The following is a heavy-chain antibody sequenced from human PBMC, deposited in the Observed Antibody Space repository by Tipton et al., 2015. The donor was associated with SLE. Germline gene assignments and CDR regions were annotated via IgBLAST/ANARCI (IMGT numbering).Heavy chain of an antibody. CDR1: GFILRSYW. Sequence: LRLSCAASGFILRSYWMSWVRQAPGKGLEWIGYKYYSGVTNSNPSLRSRVTISIDMSKNQFSLPLSSVTAADTAVYYCARELMVVRGFSRRDAFYIWGQGARVTVSS. J-gene: IGHJ3*02. CDR2: KYYSGVT. CDR3: ARELMVVRGFSRRDAFYI. D-gene: IGHD3-10*01. V-gene: IGHV4-59*01.